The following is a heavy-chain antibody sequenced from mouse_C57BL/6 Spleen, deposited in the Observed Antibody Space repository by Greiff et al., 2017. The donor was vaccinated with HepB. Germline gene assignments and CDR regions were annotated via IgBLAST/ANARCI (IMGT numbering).Heavy chain of an antibody. J-gene: IGHJ1*03. CDR2: ISNGGGST. CDR1: GFTFSDYY. V-gene: IGHV5-12*01. Sequence: EVKLQESGGGLVQPGGSLKLSCAASGFTFSDYYMYWVRQTPEKKLEWVAYISNGGGSTYYPDTVKGRFTISRDNAKNTLYLQMSRLKSEDTAMYYCARFYYGSSYWYFDVWGTGTTVTVSS. CDR3: ARFYYGSSYWYFDV. D-gene: IGHD1-1*01.